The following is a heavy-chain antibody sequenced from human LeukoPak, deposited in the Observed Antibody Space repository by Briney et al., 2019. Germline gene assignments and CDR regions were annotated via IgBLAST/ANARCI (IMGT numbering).Heavy chain of an antibody. V-gene: IGHV3-23*01. CDR2: ISGSGGST. Sequence: GGSLRLSCAASGFTFSSYAMSWVRQAPGKGLEWVSAISGSGGSTYYADSVKGRFTISRDNSKNTLYLQMNGLRAEDTAVYYCAKVSTGYFFQYYFDYWGQGNLVTVSS. CDR3: AKVSTGYFFQYYFDY. J-gene: IGHJ4*02. CDR1: GFTFSSYA. D-gene: IGHD3-9*01.